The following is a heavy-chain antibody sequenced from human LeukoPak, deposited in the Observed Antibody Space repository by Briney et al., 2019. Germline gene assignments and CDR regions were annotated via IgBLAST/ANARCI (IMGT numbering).Heavy chain of an antibody. CDR3: ATDLVLGPWA. CDR2: INPNSGGT. CDR1: GYTFTGYY. Sequence: ASVKVSCKASGYTFTGYYMHWVRQAPGQGLEWMGWINPNSGGTIYAQKFQGRVTMTEDTSTDTAYMELSSLRSEDTAVYYCATDLVLGPWAWGQGTLVTVSS. J-gene: IGHJ5*02. V-gene: IGHV1-2*02. D-gene: IGHD3-3*02.